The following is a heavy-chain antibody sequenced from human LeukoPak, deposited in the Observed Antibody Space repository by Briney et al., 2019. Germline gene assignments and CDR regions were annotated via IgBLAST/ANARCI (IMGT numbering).Heavy chain of an antibody. CDR3: ARFMPRWVFES. V-gene: IGHV4-39*01. CDR1: GASIRNTNYY. J-gene: IGHJ4*02. Sequence: SETLSLTCSVSGASIRNTNYYWGWIRQPPGKGQEWVASIYYTGTTYHNPSLNSRVTISVDTSRSQFSLKLTSVTAADTAVYYCARFMPRWVFESWGQGTLVTVSS. CDR2: IYYTGTT. D-gene: IGHD2-2*01.